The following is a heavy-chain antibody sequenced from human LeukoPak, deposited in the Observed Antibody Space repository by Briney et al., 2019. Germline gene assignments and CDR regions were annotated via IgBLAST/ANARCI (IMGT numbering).Heavy chain of an antibody. CDR1: GFTFSSYA. V-gene: IGHV3-23*01. D-gene: IGHD7-27*01. J-gene: IGHJ4*02. CDR2: INGGGGST. Sequence: PGGSLRLSCAASGFTFSSYAMNWVRQAPGKGLEWVSAINGGGGSTYYADSVKGRFTISRDNSKNTLILQMNSLRVEDTAVYYCAKALYDSTGDGYWGQGTLVTISS. CDR3: AKALYDSTGDGY.